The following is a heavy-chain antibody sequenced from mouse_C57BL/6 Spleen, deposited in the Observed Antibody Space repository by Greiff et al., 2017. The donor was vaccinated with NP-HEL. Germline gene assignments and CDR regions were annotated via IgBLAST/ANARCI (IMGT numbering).Heavy chain of an antibody. CDR3: ARKRDYDYDPWFAY. Sequence: DVQLQESGPELVKPGASVKIPCKASGYTFTDYNMDWVKQSHGKSLEWIGDINPNNGGTIYNQKFKGKATLTVDKSSSTAYMELRSLTSEDTAVYYCARKRDYDYDPWFAYWGQGTLVTVSA. CDR1: GYTFTDYN. D-gene: IGHD2-4*01. V-gene: IGHV1-18*01. CDR2: INPNNGGT. J-gene: IGHJ3*01.